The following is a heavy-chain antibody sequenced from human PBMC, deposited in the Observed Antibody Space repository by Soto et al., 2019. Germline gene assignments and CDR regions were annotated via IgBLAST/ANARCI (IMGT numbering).Heavy chain of an antibody. CDR1: GFTFSSYG. D-gene: IGHD2-15*01. CDR3: AKGVVVAALSGMDV. V-gene: IGHV3-30*18. J-gene: IGHJ6*02. Sequence: QVQLVESGGGVVQPGRSLRLSCAASGFTFSSYGMHWVRQAPGKGLEWVAVISYDGSNKYYADSVKGRFTISRDNSKNTLYLQMNSLGAEDTAVYYCAKGVVVAALSGMDVWGQGTTVTVSS. CDR2: ISYDGSNK.